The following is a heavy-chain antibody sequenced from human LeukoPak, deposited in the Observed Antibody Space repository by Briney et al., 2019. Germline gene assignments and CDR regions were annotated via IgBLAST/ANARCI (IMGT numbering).Heavy chain of an antibody. Sequence: GGSLRLSCAASGFTFSSYAMNWVRQAPGKGLEWVSSISGSGGSTFYADSVKGRFTISRDNSRNTLYLQMNSLRAEDTAIFYCTRSFRGFDFYYFYNWGQGTLVSVSS. J-gene: IGHJ4*02. CDR2: ISGSGGST. V-gene: IGHV3-23*01. D-gene: IGHD5-12*01. CDR1: GFTFSSYA. CDR3: TRSFRGFDFYYFYN.